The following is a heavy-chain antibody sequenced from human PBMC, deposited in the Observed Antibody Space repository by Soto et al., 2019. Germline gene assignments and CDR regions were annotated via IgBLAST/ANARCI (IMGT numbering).Heavy chain of an antibody. CDR2: IKSKTDGGTT. CDR1: GFTFSNAW. CDR3: TTDNYDSSGTN. J-gene: IGHJ4*02. D-gene: IGHD3-22*01. V-gene: IGHV3-15*01. Sequence: GGSLRLACAVSGFTFSNAWMSWVRQAPGKGLEWVGRIKSKTDGGTTDYAAPVKGRFTISRDDSKNTLYLQMNSLKTEDTAVYYCTTDNYDSSGTNWGQGTLVTVYS.